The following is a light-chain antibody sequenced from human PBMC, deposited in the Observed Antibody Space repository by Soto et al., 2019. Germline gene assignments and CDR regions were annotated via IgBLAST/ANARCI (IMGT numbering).Light chain of an antibody. V-gene: IGLV2-8*01. CDR3: SSFAGSNNLV. Sequence: ALTQPPSASGSPGQSVTISCTGTSSDVGGYNYVSWYQQHPGKAPKLMIYEVSKRPSGVPDRFSGSKSGNTASLTVSGLQAEDEADYYCSSFAGSNNLVFGGGTKLTVL. J-gene: IGLJ3*02. CDR1: SSDVGGYNY. CDR2: EVS.